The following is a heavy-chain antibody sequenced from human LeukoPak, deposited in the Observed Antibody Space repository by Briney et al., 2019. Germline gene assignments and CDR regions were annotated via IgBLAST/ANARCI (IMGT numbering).Heavy chain of an antibody. V-gene: IGHV4-34*01. J-gene: IGHJ4*02. CDR3: ARRPIVGATFDY. D-gene: IGHD1-26*01. CDR1: GGSFSSYY. Sequence: SETLSLTCAVYGGSFSSYYWSWIRQPPGKGLEWIGEINHSGSTNCNPSLKSRVTISVDTSKNQFSLKLSSVTAADTAVYYCARRPIVGATFDYWGQGTLVTVSS. CDR2: INHSGST.